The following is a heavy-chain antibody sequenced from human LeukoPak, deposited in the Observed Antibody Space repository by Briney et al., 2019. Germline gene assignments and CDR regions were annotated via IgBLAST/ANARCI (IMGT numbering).Heavy chain of an antibody. D-gene: IGHD4-17*01. Sequence: GGSLRLSCAASGFTFSSYSMNWVRQAPGKGLEWVSYISSSSSTIYYADSVKGRFTISRDNAKNSLYLQMNSLRAEDTAVYYCARGEVAYGDHVFVYWGQGTLVTVSS. V-gene: IGHV3-48*04. J-gene: IGHJ4*02. CDR3: ARGEVAYGDHVFVY. CDR2: ISSSSSTI. CDR1: GFTFSSYS.